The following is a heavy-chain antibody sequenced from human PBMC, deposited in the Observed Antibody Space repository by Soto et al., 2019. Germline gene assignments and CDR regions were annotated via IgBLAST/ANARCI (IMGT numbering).Heavy chain of an antibody. J-gene: IGHJ6*02. CDR1: GDSVSSNSAA. D-gene: IGHD2-2*01. CDR2: TYYRSKWYN. CDR3: ARDRGVVVPAAKNYYYGMDV. Sequence: SQTLSLTCAISGDSVSSNSAARNWIRQSPSRGLEWLGRTYYRSKWYNDYAVSVKSRITINPDTSKNQFSLQLNSVTPEDTAVYYCARDRGVVVPAAKNYYYGMDVWGQGTTVTVSS. V-gene: IGHV6-1*01.